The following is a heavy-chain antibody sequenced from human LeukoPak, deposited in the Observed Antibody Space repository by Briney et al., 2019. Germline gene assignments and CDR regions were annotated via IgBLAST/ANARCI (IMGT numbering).Heavy chain of an antibody. CDR1: GGSISSYY. CDR3: ARVGDYGDYGHWFDP. CDR2: IYYSGST. D-gene: IGHD4-17*01. Sequence: PSETLSLTCTASGGSISSYYWSWIRQPPGKGLEWIGYIYYSGSTNYNPSLKSRVTISVDTSKNQFSLKLSSVTAADTAVYYCARVGDYGDYGHWFDPWGQGTLVTVSS. J-gene: IGHJ5*02. V-gene: IGHV4-59*01.